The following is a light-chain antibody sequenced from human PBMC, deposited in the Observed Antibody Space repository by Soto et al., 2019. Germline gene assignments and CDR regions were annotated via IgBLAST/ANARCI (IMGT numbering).Light chain of an antibody. J-gene: IGKJ2*01. CDR3: QQYDNLSYT. Sequence: DIQMTQSPSSLSASVGDRVTITRQASQDISNYLNWYQQKPGKAPKLLIYDASNLETGVPSRFSGSGSGTDFTFTISSLQPEDIATYYCQQYDNLSYTFGQGTKLEIK. V-gene: IGKV1-33*01. CDR1: QDISNY. CDR2: DAS.